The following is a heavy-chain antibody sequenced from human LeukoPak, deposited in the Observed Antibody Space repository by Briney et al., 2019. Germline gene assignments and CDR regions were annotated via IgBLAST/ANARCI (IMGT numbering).Heavy chain of an antibody. V-gene: IGHV4-4*07. CDR2: IYTSGST. Sequence: SETLSLTCTVSGGSISSYYWSWIRQPAGKGLEWIGRIYTSGSTNYNPSLESRVTISIDTSKNHFYLKLSSVTAADTAVYFCVRANYFDYWGRGTLVTVSS. J-gene: IGHJ4*02. CDR1: GGSISSYY. CDR3: VRANYFDY.